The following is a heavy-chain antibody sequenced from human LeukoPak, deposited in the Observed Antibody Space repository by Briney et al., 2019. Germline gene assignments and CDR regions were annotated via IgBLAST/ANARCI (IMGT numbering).Heavy chain of an antibody. CDR1: GFTFITYT. CDR2: IWYDGYNK. J-gene: IGHJ3*02. Sequence: GGSQRLSCTLSGFTFITYTMIWVRQAPGKGLEWVASIWYDGYNKKYGDSVKGRFTISRDNSKNTLYLQMNSLRAEDTAVYYCARVVQSWGSYRPDGLDIWGQGTMVSVSS. D-gene: IGHD3-16*02. CDR3: ARVVQSWGSYRPDGLDI. V-gene: IGHV3-33*08.